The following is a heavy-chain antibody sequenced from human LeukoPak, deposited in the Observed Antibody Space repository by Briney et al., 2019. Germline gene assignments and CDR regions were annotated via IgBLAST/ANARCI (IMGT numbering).Heavy chain of an antibody. D-gene: IGHD7-27*01. CDR3: ARDPELGNSLVDY. J-gene: IGHJ4*02. CDR2: ISSSGSST. V-gene: IGHV3-48*03. CDR1: GFTFSTYE. Sequence: GGSLRLSCAASGFTFSTYEMNWVRQGPGKGLEWVSYISSSGSSTYYADSVKGRFTISRDNAKNSLYLQMNSLRAEDTAVYYCARDPELGNSLVDYWGQGTLVTVSS.